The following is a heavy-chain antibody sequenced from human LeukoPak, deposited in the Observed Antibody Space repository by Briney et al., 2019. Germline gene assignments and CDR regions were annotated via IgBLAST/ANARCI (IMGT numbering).Heavy chain of an antibody. Sequence: ASVKVSCKASGYSFTSYGISWVRQAPGQGLEWMGWISGNNGKTNYAQKFQGRVTLTTDTSTSTTYMELRSLRPDDTALYYCTRDLGSGLTIDYWGQGTLVTVSS. D-gene: IGHD3-16*01. V-gene: IGHV1-18*01. CDR3: TRDLGSGLTIDY. CDR2: ISGNNGKT. J-gene: IGHJ4*02. CDR1: GYSFTSYG.